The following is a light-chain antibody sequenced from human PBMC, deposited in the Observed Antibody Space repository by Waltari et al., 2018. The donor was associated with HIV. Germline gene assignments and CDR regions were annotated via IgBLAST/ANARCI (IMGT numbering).Light chain of an antibody. J-gene: IGLJ2*01. Sequence: SYLTLLTYVCRSPGQSRGVACTGTRGVVGGFNTVSWYQQHPAKAPKLVILEVSNRPSGVSNRFSGSKSGNRASLTISGLQAEDEAYYYYCSSYTSSDTVVFGGGTKVTVL. CDR3: SSYTSSDTVV. CDR2: EVS. CDR1: RGVVGGFNT. V-gene: IGLV2-14*01.